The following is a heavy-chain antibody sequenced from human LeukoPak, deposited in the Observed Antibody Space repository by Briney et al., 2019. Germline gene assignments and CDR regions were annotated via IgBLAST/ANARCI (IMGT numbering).Heavy chain of an antibody. V-gene: IGHV3-48*03. CDR2: IGYSGRTI. D-gene: IGHD6-19*01. CDR3: ALLAVASDFDY. CDR1: GFTFSSYE. J-gene: IGHJ4*02. Sequence: PGGSLRLSCAASGFTFSSYEMNWVRQAPGKGLEWVANIGYSGRTIYYADSAKGRFTIPRDNAKNSLYLQMNSLRVEDTAVYYCALLAVASDFDYWGQGALVTVSS.